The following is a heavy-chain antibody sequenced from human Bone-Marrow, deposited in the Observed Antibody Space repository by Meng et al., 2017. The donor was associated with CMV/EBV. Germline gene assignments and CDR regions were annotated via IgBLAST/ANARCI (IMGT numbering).Heavy chain of an antibody. CDR3: ARVEGGSYYAYYYYGMDV. V-gene: IGHV3-7*01. CDR1: GFSFSRYW. CDR2: IKEDGGEK. J-gene: IGHJ6*02. Sequence: GESLKISCVASGFSFSRYWMTWVRQAPGKGLEWVANIKEDGGEKYYVDSVKGRFTISRDNAKNTLYLQMNSLRAEDTAVYYCARVEGGSYYAYYYYGMDVWGQGTTVTVSS. D-gene: IGHD1-26*01.